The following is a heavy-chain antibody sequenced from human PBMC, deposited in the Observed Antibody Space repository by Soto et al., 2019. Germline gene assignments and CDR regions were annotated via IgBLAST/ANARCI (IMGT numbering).Heavy chain of an antibody. Sequence: EVQLLESGGGLVQPGGSLRLSCAASGFTFSSYAMSWVRQAPGKGLEWVSAISGSGGSTYYADSVKGRFTISRDTSKNTLYLQMNSLRAEDTAVYYCAKDVRGQLGHFDYWGQGTLVTVSS. CDR3: AKDVRGQLGHFDY. CDR1: GFTFSSYA. CDR2: ISGSGGST. J-gene: IGHJ4*02. V-gene: IGHV3-23*01. D-gene: IGHD6-6*01.